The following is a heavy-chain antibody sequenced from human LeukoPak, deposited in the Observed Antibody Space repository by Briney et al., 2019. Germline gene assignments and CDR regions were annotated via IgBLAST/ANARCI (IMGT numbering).Heavy chain of an antibody. CDR1: GGSISSYY. CDR3: ARGSVVRGVITAPFDY. V-gene: IGHV4-59*01. Sequence: PSETLSLTCTVSGGSISSYYWSWIRQPPGKGLEWIGYIYYSGSTNYNPSLKSRVTISVDTSKNQSSLKLSSVTAADTAVYYCARGSVVRGVITAPFDYWGQGTLVTVSS. D-gene: IGHD3-10*01. J-gene: IGHJ4*02. CDR2: IYYSGST.